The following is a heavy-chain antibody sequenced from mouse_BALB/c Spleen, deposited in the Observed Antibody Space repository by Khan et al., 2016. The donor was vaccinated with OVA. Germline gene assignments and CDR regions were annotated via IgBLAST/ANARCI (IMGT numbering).Heavy chain of an antibody. V-gene: IGHV3-5*02. CDR1: GISITTRNYR. CDR2: IYYSVII. Sequence: VQLKQSGPGLVKPSQTVSLTCTVTGISITTRNYRWSWIRQFPGNKLEWIGYIYYSVIITHNPSLTSRAPITRDTPKNQFFLEMNSLTAEDTATYYCARDEYYGYWYFDVWGAGTTVTVSS. CDR3: ARDEYYGYWYFDV. J-gene: IGHJ1*01. D-gene: IGHD1-1*01.